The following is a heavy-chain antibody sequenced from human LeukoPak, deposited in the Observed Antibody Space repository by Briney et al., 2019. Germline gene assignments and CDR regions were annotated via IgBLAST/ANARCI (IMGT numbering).Heavy chain of an antibody. V-gene: IGHV1-8*01. CDR2: MNPNSGNT. CDR3: ARDFMVRGVMDYYYYGMDV. J-gene: IGHJ6*02. D-gene: IGHD3-10*01. Sequence: ASVRVSCKASGYTFTSYVINWVRQAPGQGLEWMGWMNPNSGNTGYAQKYQGRVTMTRNISISTAYMELCRLRSDDTAVYYCARDFMVRGVMDYYYYGMDVWGQGTTVTVSS. CDR1: GYTFTSYV.